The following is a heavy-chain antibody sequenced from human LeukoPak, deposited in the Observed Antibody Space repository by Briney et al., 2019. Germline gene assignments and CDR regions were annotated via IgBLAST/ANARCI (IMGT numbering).Heavy chain of an antibody. CDR3: ARGGEFSGYEI. J-gene: IGHJ4*02. Sequence: GGSLRLSCAASGFTFSTFAVIWVRQPPGKGLEWVSSIFPSGGEIHYADSVRGRFTISRDNAKNSLYLQMNSLRAEDTAVYYCARGGEFSGYEIWGQGTLVTVSS. CDR2: IFPSGGEI. D-gene: IGHD5-12*01. CDR1: GFTFSTFA. V-gene: IGHV3-21*01.